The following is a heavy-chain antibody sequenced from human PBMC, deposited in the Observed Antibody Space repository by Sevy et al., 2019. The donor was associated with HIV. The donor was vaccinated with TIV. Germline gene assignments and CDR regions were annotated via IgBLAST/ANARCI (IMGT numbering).Heavy chain of an antibody. J-gene: IGHJ4*02. CDR2: FDPEDGET. CDR3: AAAREYYEDSSGYLDY. CDR1: GYTLTKLS. D-gene: IGHD3-22*01. V-gene: IGHV1-24*01. Sequence: ASVKVSCKVSGYTLTKLSMHWVRQAPGKGLEWMGRFDPEDGETIFAQKFQGRVTMTEDTSTDTAYMELSSLRCEDTAVYYCAAAREYYEDSSGYLDYWGQGTLVTVSS.